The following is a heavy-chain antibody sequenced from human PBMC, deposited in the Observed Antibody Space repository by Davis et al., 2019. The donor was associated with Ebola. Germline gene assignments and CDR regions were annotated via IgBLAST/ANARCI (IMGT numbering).Heavy chain of an antibody. J-gene: IGHJ6*02. Sequence: PSEPLSPTCTVPGGNMNSHHWTWIRQSPGKGLEWIGHIYNSRTTKYNSALKSRVSMSIDTSKNQFSLKVTSVIAADTAVYYCARYRGSLVASVRYGMDVWGQGTTVTVSS. CDR3: ARYRGSLVASVRYGMDV. V-gene: IGHV4-4*09. CDR2: IYNSRTT. CDR1: GGNMNSHH. D-gene: IGHD2-21*01.